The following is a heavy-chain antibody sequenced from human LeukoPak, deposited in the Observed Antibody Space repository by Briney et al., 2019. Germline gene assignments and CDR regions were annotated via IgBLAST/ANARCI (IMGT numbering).Heavy chain of an antibody. V-gene: IGHV1-18*01. CDR3: ARDRCSGGSCYTCF. CDR2: ISAYNGNT. D-gene: IGHD2-15*01. J-gene: IGHJ4*02. Sequence: GASVKVSCKASGYTFTSYGISWVRQAPGQGLEWMGRISAYNGNTNYAQKFQGRVTMTTDTSTNTAYMELRSLRSDDTAVYYCARDRCSGGSCYTCFWGQGTLVTVSS. CDR1: GYTFTSYG.